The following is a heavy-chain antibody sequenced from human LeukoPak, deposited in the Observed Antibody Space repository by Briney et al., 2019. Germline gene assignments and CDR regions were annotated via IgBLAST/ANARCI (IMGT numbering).Heavy chain of an antibody. J-gene: IGHJ6*02. CDR3: ARSPHCTGGSCYHYYYYGLDV. CDR1: GGSISSSRYY. CDR2: IYYSGST. V-gene: IGHV4-39*07. Sequence: SETLSLTCTVSGGSISSSRYYWGWIRQPPGMGLEWIGSIYYSGSTYYNPSLKSRVTISVDTSKNQFSLKLSSVTAADTAVYYCARSPHCTGGSCYHYYYYGLDVWGQGTTVTVSS. D-gene: IGHD2-15*01.